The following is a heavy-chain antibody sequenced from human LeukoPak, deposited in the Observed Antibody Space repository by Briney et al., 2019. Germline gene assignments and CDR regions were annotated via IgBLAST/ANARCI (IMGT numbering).Heavy chain of an antibody. Sequence: GGSLRLFCAASGFTFSFYSMNWVRQAPGKGLEWVSSISSSSSYIYYADSVKGRFNVSRDNAKNSLYLQMNSLRAEDTAVYYCARVSVVGAAKHFDYWGQGTLVTVSS. CDR1: GFTFSFYS. CDR2: ISSSSSYI. CDR3: ARVSVVGAAKHFDY. V-gene: IGHV3-21*01. D-gene: IGHD1-26*01. J-gene: IGHJ4*02.